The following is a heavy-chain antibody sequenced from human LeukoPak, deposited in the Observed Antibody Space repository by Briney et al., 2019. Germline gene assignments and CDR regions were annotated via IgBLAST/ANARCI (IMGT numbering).Heavy chain of an antibody. J-gene: IGHJ4*02. CDR3: ASMARRYTNNWYRQYYFDY. Sequence: GGSLRLSCAASGFTFSSYGMRWVRQAPGKGLEWVAVIWYDGSNKYYADSVKGRFTISRDNSKNTLYLQMNSLRAEDTAVYYCASMARRYTNNWYRQYYFDYWGQGTLVTVSS. V-gene: IGHV3-33*01. D-gene: IGHD6-13*01. CDR1: GFTFSSYG. CDR2: IWYDGSNK.